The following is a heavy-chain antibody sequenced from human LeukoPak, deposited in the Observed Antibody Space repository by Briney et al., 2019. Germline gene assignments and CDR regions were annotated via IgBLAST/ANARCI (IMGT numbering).Heavy chain of an antibody. CDR1: GVTFSRYT. V-gene: IGHV3-21*01. CDR2: IRNSSSHI. Sequence: KSGGSLRLSCAASGVTFSRYTMNWVRQAPGKGLEWVSSIRNSSSHIFYADSVKGRFIISRDNAQNSLFLQMNSLRPEDTAVYYCARVQSSIVMSPIPTFDYWGQGILVTVSS. CDR3: ARVQSSIVMSPIPTFDY. J-gene: IGHJ4*02. D-gene: IGHD2-21*02.